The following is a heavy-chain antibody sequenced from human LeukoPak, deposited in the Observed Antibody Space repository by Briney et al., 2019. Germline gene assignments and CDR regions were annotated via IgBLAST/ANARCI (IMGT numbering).Heavy chain of an antibody. J-gene: IGHJ3*02. Sequence: PGGSLRLSCAASGFTFSSYAMSWVRQAPGKGLEWVSAISGSGGSTYYADSVKGRFTISRDNPKNTLYLQMNSLRAEDTAVYYCAKDHSYYGSGSYAFDIWGQGTMVTVSS. CDR2: ISGSGGST. V-gene: IGHV3-23*01. CDR3: AKDHSYYGSGSYAFDI. D-gene: IGHD3-10*01. CDR1: GFTFSSYA.